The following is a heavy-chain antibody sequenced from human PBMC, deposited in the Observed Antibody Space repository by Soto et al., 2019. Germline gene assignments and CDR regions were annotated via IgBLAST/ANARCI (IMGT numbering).Heavy chain of an antibody. CDR3: ATDRSGYIRGAFDI. CDR1: GFTFSSYA. CDR2: ISYDGSNK. V-gene: IGHV3-30*04. Sequence: VQLVESGGGVVQPGRSLRLSCAASGFTFSSYAMHWVRQAPGKGLEWVAVISYDGSNKYYADSVKSRFTISRENSKNTLYLQMNSLRVDDTAVYYCATDRSGYIRGAFDIWCQGTMVTVSS. D-gene: IGHD3-3*01. J-gene: IGHJ3*02.